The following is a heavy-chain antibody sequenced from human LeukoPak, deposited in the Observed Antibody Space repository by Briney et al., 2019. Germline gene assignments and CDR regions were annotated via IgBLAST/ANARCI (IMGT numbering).Heavy chain of an antibody. CDR3: ARQEMATTTMFDY. CDR2: IHYSGST. D-gene: IGHD5-24*01. CDR1: DGSVSGGNYY. J-gene: IGHJ4*02. Sequence: SETLSLTCTVSDGSVSGGNYYCSWTRQSPGKGLEWIGYIHYSGSTVYNPSLKSRVTISVDTSKNQFSLKLSSVTAADTAVYYCARQEMATTTMFDYWGQGTLVTVSS. V-gene: IGHV4-61*01.